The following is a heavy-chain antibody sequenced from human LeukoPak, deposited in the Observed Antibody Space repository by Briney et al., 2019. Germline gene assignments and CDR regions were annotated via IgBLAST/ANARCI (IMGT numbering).Heavy chain of an antibody. CDR1: GYTFSGYY. J-gene: IGHJ6*03. D-gene: IGHD1-20*01. V-gene: IGHV1-2*02. CDR3: AIDPLTGTTDYYYYMDV. CDR2: INPNSGGT. Sequence: ASVKVSCKASGYTFSGYYMHWVRQAPGQGLEWMGWINPNSGGTNYAQKFQGRVTMTRDTSISTAYMELSRLRSDDTAVYYCAIDPLTGTTDYYYYMDVWGKGTTVTVSS.